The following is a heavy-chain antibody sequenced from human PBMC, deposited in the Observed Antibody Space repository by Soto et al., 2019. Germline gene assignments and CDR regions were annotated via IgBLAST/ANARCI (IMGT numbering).Heavy chain of an antibody. CDR3: ARADYESLTGYYAMDV. Sequence: SENLALTCTVSDDFISSYYWNWIRQPAGKGLEWIGRVSTSGATNYNPSLESRVTMSVDTSKKQFFLKLTSVTAADTAVYFCARADYESLTGYYAMDVWGQGTTVTV. CDR1: DDFISSYY. CDR2: VSTSGAT. V-gene: IGHV4-4*07. D-gene: IGHD3-9*01. J-gene: IGHJ6*02.